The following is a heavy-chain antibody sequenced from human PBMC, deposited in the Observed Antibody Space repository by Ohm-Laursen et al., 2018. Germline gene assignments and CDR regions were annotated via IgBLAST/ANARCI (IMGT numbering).Heavy chain of an antibody. D-gene: IGHD2-15*01. Sequence: SLRLSCAASGFTFSDYYMSWIRQAPGKGLEWVSYISSSGSTIYYADSVKGRFTISRDNAKNSLYLQMDSLRAEDTAVYYCARDSHLLAYCSGGSCSDGMDVWGQGTTVTVSS. CDR1: GFTFSDYY. CDR2: ISSSGSTI. V-gene: IGHV3-11*01. J-gene: IGHJ6*02. CDR3: ARDSHLLAYCSGGSCSDGMDV.